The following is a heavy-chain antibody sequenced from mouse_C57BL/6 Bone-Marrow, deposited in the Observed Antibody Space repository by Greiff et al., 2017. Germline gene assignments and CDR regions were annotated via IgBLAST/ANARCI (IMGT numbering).Heavy chain of an antibody. V-gene: IGHV1-54*01. CDR3: AKGDYDYDVAY. CDR2: INPGSGGT. J-gene: IGHJ3*01. D-gene: IGHD2-4*01. Sequence: VKLMESGAELVRPGTSVKVSCKASGYAFTNYLIEWVKQRPGQGLEWIGAINPGSGGTTYNEKFKGKAPLTADKSSSTAYMQLSSLTSEDSAVYFCAKGDYDYDVAYWGQGTLVTVSA. CDR1: GYAFTNYL.